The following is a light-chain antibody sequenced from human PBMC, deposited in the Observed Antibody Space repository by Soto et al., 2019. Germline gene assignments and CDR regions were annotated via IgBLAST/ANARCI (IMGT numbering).Light chain of an antibody. CDR1: QSVSSN. V-gene: IGKV3-15*01. J-gene: IGKJ1*01. Sequence: EIVMPQSPATLSVSPGERVTLSCRASQSVSSNLAWYQQKPGQAPRLLLYGVSTRATGIPARFSGSGSGTEFTLTISSLQSEDFEVYYCQQYNDWPLTFGQGTKVDIK. CDR3: QQYNDWPLT. CDR2: GVS.